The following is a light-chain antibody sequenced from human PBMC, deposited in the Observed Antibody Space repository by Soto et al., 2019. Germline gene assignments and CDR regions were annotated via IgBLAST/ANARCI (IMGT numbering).Light chain of an antibody. V-gene: IGKV1-5*03. Sequence: QLTHSPSTLSASVCDRVTITCRASQTISNWLAWYQQKPGKAPKLLIYKASTLESAVPSRFSGSGSGTEFTLTISGLQPEDFATYYCQHYNSYSQAFGQGTKVDIK. CDR2: KAS. CDR1: QTISNW. J-gene: IGKJ1*01. CDR3: QHYNSYSQA.